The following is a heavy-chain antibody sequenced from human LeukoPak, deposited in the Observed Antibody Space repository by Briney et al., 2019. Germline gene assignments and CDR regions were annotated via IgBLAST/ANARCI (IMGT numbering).Heavy chain of an antibody. Sequence: SETLSLTCAVYGGSCNDYHCSWIRQPPGKGLEWIGEIHPYGIFYYNSSLMSRVTISIDTSKSQFSLRLTSVTAADTAFYYCARGRDRSKAGDHWGQGSLVTVSS. CDR3: ARGRDRSKAGDH. CDR1: GGSCNDYH. D-gene: IGHD5-24*01. V-gene: IGHV4-34*01. J-gene: IGHJ4*02. CDR2: IHPYGIF.